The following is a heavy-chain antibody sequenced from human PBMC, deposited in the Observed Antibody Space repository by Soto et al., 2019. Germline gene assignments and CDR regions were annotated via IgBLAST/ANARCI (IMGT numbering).Heavy chain of an antibody. V-gene: IGHV1-18*03. CDR1: GYTFTSYG. Sequence: QVQLVQSGAEVKKPGASVKVSCKASGYTFTSYGISWVRQAPGQGLEWMGWISAYNGNTNYAQKLQGRVTMTTDTSTSTAYMELRSLRSDDMAVYYCARDFRHQKVATTPFDYWGQGTLVTVSS. J-gene: IGHJ4*02. D-gene: IGHD5-12*01. CDR2: ISAYNGNT. CDR3: ARDFRHQKVATTPFDY.